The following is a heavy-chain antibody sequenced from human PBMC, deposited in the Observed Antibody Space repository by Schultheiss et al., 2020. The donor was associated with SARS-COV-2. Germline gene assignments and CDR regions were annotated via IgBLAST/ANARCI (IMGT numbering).Heavy chain of an antibody. J-gene: IGHJ6*02. Sequence: GGSLRLSCAASGFSFRSFAMHWVRQAPGKGLEWVAVISHAGTNKYYADSVKGRFTISRDNSNNTVILQMNSLRVEDTAVYYCARDNLNLWFGELPVGPYYYYYYGMDVWGQGTTVTVSS. CDR1: GFSFRSFA. V-gene: IGHV3-30*04. D-gene: IGHD3-10*01. CDR2: ISHAGTNK. CDR3: ARDNLNLWFGELPVGPYYYYYYGMDV.